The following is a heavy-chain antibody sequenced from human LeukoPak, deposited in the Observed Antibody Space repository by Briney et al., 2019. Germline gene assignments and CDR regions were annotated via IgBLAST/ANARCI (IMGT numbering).Heavy chain of an antibody. D-gene: IGHD3-3*01. CDR3: ARVPGITIFGVVPGGAFDI. J-gene: IGHJ3*02. Sequence: GGSLRLSCAASGFTFSDYYMSWIRQAPGKGLEWVSYISSSGSTIYYADSVKGRFTISRDNAKNSLYLQMNSLRAEDTAVYYCARVPGITIFGVVPGGAFDIWGQGTMVTVSS. CDR1: GFTFSDYY. CDR2: ISSSGSTI. V-gene: IGHV3-11*01.